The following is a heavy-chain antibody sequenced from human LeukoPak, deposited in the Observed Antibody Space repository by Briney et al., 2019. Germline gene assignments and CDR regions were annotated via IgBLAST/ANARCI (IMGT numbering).Heavy chain of an antibody. CDR2: INHSGST. CDR1: GGSFSGYY. V-gene: IGHV4-34*01. J-gene: IGHJ6*02. CDR3: ARGRAFGVVIIRYYYYGMDV. Sequence: KSSETLSLTCAVYGGSFSGYYWSWIRQPPGKGLEWLGEINHSGSTNYNPSLKSRVTISVDTSKNQFSLKLSSVTAADTAVYYCARGRAFGVVIIRYYYYGMDVWGQGTTVTVSS. D-gene: IGHD3-3*01.